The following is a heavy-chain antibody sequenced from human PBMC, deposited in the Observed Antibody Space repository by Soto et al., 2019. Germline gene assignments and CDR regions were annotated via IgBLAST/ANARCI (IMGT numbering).Heavy chain of an antibody. Sequence: SETLSLTCTVSGGSISSGGYYWSWIRQHPGKGLEWIGYIYYSGSTYYNPSLKSRVTISVDTSKNQFSLKLSSVTAADTAVYYCARVIPGTAEYFQHWGQGTLVTGS. D-gene: IGHD6-13*01. V-gene: IGHV4-31*03. J-gene: IGHJ1*01. CDR3: ARVIPGTAEYFQH. CDR2: IYYSGST. CDR1: GGSISSGGYY.